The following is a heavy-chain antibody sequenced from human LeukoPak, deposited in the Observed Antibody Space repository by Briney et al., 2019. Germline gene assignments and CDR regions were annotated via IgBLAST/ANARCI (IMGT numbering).Heavy chain of an antibody. J-gene: IGHJ6*02. D-gene: IGHD5/OR15-5a*01. Sequence: KPGGSLRLSCAASGFTFSSYSMNWVRQAPGKGLEWVSSISSSSSYIYYADSVKGRFTISRDNAKNSLYLQMNSLRAEDTAVYYCARVHIVFYYGMDVWGQGTTVTVSS. V-gene: IGHV3-21*01. CDR2: ISSSSSYI. CDR3: ARVHIVFYYGMDV. CDR1: GFTFSSYS.